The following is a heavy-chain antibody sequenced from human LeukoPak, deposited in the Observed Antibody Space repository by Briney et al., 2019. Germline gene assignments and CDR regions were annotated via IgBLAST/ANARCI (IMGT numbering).Heavy chain of an antibody. CDR1: GFTFSDYY. CDR2: MSSIGSTI. Sequence: GGSLRLSCAASGFTFSDYYMSWIRQAPGKGLEWVSYMSSIGSTIHYADSVKGRFTISRDNAKNSLYLQMNSLRAEDTAVYYCARGNDSSGYYPSGSFDYWGQGTLVTVSS. V-gene: IGHV3-11*01. J-gene: IGHJ4*02. D-gene: IGHD3-22*01. CDR3: ARGNDSSGYYPSGSFDY.